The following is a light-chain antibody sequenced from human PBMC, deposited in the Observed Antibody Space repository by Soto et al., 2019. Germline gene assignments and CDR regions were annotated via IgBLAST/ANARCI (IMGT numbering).Light chain of an antibody. V-gene: IGLV1-40*01. Sequence: QSVLTQPPSVSGAPGQRVTISCTGSSSNIGAGYDVHWYQQLPGTVPKLLIYGNSNRPSGVPDRFSGSKSGTSASLAITGLQAEDEADYYCQSYDSSLRVFGTGTKLTVL. CDR2: GNS. CDR3: QSYDSSLRV. J-gene: IGLJ1*01. CDR1: SSNIGAGYD.